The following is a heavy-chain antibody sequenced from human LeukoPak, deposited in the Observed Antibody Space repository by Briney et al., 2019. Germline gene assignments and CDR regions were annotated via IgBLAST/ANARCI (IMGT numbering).Heavy chain of an antibody. CDR1: GYTLTELS. Sequence: ASVNVSCKVSGYTLTELSMHWVRQAPGKGHEWMGGFDPEDGETIYAQKFQGRVTMTEDTSTDTAYMELSSLRSEDTAVYYCATQEVEQWLVGENWFDPWGQGTLVTVSS. CDR2: FDPEDGET. D-gene: IGHD6-19*01. V-gene: IGHV1-24*01. J-gene: IGHJ5*02. CDR3: ATQEVEQWLVGENWFDP.